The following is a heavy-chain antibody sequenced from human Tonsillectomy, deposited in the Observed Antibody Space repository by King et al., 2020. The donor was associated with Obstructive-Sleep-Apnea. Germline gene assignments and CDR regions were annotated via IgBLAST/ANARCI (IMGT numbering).Heavy chain of an antibody. CDR2: LYWYDDK. V-gene: IGHV2-5*01. Sequence: TLKESGPTLVKPTQTLTLTCTFSWFSLSTSGVGLGWVRQPPGKALELLSLLYWYDDKRYSPSLKSRLTITKDTSKNQVVLTMTNMDPVDTATYYCALYSGSYFDYWGQGTLVTVSS. J-gene: IGHJ4*02. D-gene: IGHD1-26*01. CDR3: ALYSGSYFDY. CDR1: WFSLSTSGVG.